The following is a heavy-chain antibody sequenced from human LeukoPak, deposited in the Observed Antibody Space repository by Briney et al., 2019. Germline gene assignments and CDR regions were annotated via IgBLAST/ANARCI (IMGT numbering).Heavy chain of an antibody. CDR2: IRYDGSNK. V-gene: IGHV3-30*02. J-gene: IGHJ5*02. CDR3: AKDQRSYYASGSHYRGGNWFDP. D-gene: IGHD3-10*01. CDR1: GFSFNKYG. Sequence: GGSLRLSCAAPGFSFNKYGMHWVRQAPGKGLEWVAFIRYDGSNKYYADSVKGRFTISRDNSKNTVYVQMNSLRAEDTAVYYCAKDQRSYYASGSHYRGGNWFDPWGQGTLVTVSS.